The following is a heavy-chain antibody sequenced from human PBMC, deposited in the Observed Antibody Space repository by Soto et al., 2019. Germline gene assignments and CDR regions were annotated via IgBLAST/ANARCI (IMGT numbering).Heavy chain of an antibody. CDR3: ARDLRAVAGISYGMGV. J-gene: IGHJ6*02. V-gene: IGHV3-53*01. D-gene: IGHD6-19*01. CDR1: GFTVSSNY. CDR2: IYSGGST. Sequence: PGGSLRLSCAASGFTVSSNYMSWVRQAPGKGLEWVSVIYSGGSTYYADSVKGRFTISRDNSKNTLYLQMNSLRAEDTAVYYCARDLRAVAGISYGMGVWGQGTTVTVSS.